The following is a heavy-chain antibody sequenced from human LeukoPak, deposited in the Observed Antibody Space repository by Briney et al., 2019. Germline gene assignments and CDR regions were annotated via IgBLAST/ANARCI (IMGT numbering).Heavy chain of an antibody. CDR3: TTEPAGDYVWGSYRSPPDY. D-gene: IGHD3-16*02. Sequence: GGSLRLSCAASGFTFSNAWMSWVRQAPGKGLEWVGRIKSKTDGGTTDYAAPVKGRFTISRNDSKDTLYLHMNSLKTEDTAVYYCTTEPAGDYVWGSYRSPPDYWGQGTLVTVSS. J-gene: IGHJ4*02. CDR1: GFTFSNAW. V-gene: IGHV3-15*01. CDR2: IKSKTDGGTT.